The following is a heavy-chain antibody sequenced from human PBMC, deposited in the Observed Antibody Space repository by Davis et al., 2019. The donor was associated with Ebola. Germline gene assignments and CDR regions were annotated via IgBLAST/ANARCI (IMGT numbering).Heavy chain of an antibody. CDR2: IDPSDSYT. V-gene: IGHV5-10-1*01. J-gene: IGHJ2*01. Sequence: KVSCKASGYTFTSYWISWVRQMPGKGLEWMGRIDPSDSYTNYSPSFQGHVTISADKSISTAYLQWSSLKASDTAMYYCARVGGYYGDYWYFDLWGRGTLVTVSS. CDR3: ARVGGYYGDYWYFDL. CDR1: GYTFTSYW. D-gene: IGHD3-22*01.